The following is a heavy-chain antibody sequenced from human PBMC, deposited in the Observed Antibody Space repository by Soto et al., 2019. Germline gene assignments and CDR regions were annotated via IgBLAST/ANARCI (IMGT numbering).Heavy chain of an antibody. J-gene: IGHJ4*02. CDR1: GGSISSSSYY. D-gene: IGHD3-9*01. CDR2: IYYSGST. CDR3: ARLADYDILTGYYYFDY. Sequence: SETLSLTCTVSGGSISSSSYYWGWIRQPPGKGLEWIGSIYYSGSTYYNPSLKSRVTISVDTSKNQFSLKLSSVTAADTAVYYCARLADYDILTGYYYFDYWGQGTLVTVSS. V-gene: IGHV4-39*01.